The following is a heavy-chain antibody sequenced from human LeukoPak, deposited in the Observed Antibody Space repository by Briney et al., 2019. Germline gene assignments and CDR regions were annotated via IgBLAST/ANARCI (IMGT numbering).Heavy chain of an antibody. CDR2: IYYSGST. V-gene: IGHV4-61*01. CDR3: ARAMTTVTKEDAFDI. CDR1: GGSVSSGSYY. D-gene: IGHD4-17*01. Sequence: KSSETLSLTCTVSGGSVSSGSYYWSWIRQPPGKGLEWIGYIYYSGSTNYNPSLKSRVTISVDTSKNQFSLKLSSVTAADTAAYYCARAMTTVTKEDAFDIWGQGTMVTVSS. J-gene: IGHJ3*02.